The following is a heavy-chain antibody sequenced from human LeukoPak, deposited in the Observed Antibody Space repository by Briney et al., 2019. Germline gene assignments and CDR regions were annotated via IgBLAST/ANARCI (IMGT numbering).Heavy chain of an antibody. CDR2: INSDGSST. CDR3: AKGTAPVVAAKGFDY. Sequence: GGSLRLSCAASGFTFSSYWMHWVRHAPGKGLVWVSRINSDGSSTSYADSVKGRFTISRDNAKNTLYLQMNSLRAEDMALYYCAKGTAPVVAAKGFDYWGQGTLVTVSS. D-gene: IGHD2-15*01. CDR1: GFTFSSYW. J-gene: IGHJ4*02. V-gene: IGHV3-74*01.